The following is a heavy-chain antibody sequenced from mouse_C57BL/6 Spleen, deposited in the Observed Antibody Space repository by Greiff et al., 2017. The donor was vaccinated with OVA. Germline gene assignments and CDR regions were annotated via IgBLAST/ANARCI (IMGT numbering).Heavy chain of an antibody. D-gene: IGHD1-1*02. J-gene: IGHJ2*01. Sequence: QVQLQQSGAELVKPGASVKISCKASGYAFSSYWMNWVKQRPGKGLEWIGQIYPGDGDTNYNGKFKGKATLTADKASSTAYMQLSSLTSEDSAVYFCAKFSLLLRWYYFDYWGQGTTLTVSS. CDR1: GYAFSSYW. CDR2: IYPGDGDT. V-gene: IGHV1-80*01. CDR3: AKFSLLLRWYYFDY.